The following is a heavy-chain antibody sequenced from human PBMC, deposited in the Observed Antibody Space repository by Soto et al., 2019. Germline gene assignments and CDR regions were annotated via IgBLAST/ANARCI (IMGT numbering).Heavy chain of an antibody. CDR3: ARRLTGRTTGDWFDP. CDR1: GFVFSDYY. CDR2: ISSGGAVS. Sequence: VQLVESGGGLVKPGGSLRLSCAASGFVFSDYYMTWIRQAPGKGLEWISDISSGGAVSNFADSVRGRFTISRDNTNNSLYLQMNNLRAEDTAIHYCARRLTGRTTGDWFDPWGQGTLVTVSS. D-gene: IGHD1-1*01. V-gene: IGHV3-11*01. J-gene: IGHJ5*02.